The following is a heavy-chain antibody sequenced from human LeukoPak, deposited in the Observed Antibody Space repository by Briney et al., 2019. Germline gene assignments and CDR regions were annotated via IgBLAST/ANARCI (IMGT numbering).Heavy chain of an antibody. CDR1: GFTFSSYG. CDR2: ISYDGSNK. V-gene: IGHV3-30*18. Sequence: PGGSLRLSCAASGFTFSSYGMHWVRQAPGKGLEWVAVISYDGSNKYYADSVKGRFTISRDNSKNTLYLQMNSLRAEDTAVYYCAKGSGYGSGDWGQGTLVTVSS. D-gene: IGHD3-10*01. CDR3: AKGSGYGSGD. J-gene: IGHJ4*02.